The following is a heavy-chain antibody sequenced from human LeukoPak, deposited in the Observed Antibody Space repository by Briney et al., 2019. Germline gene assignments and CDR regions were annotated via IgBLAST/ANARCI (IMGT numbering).Heavy chain of an antibody. J-gene: IGHJ4*02. V-gene: IGHV6-1*01. CDR2: TYYRSKWLY. Sequence: SQTLSLTCAVSGDSVSSNTAGWNWVRQSPSRGLEWLGGTYYRSKWLYDYAVSVKGRITISPDTSKNQFSLQLKSVTPEDTAVYYCTRQYGYFDFWGQGTLVTVS. D-gene: IGHD4-17*01. CDR1: GDSVSSNTAG. CDR3: TRQYGYFDF.